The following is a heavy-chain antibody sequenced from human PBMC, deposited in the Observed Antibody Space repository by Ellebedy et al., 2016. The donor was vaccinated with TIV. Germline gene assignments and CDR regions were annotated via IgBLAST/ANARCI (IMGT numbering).Heavy chain of an antibody. Sequence: GESLKISCAASGFTFSSYVMTWVRQTPGKGLEWVSNISGNGGNTYYADSVKGRFTISRDNSKNTLYLQMNSLRAEDTAVYYCAKENGYYDSSGYSPFCDSWGQGTLVTVSS. CDR3: AKENGYYDSSGYSPFCDS. J-gene: IGHJ4*02. CDR1: GFTFSSYV. D-gene: IGHD3-22*01. V-gene: IGHV3-23*01. CDR2: ISGNGGNT.